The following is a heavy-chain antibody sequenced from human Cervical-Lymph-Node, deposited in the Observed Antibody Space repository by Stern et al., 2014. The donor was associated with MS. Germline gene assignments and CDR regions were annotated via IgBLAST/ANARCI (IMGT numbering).Heavy chain of an antibody. J-gene: IGHJ3*02. CDR1: GYTFTSYG. CDR3: SRGRLGSENAFDI. D-gene: IGHD2-15*01. Sequence: VQLVESGAEVKKPGASVKVSCKASGYTFTSYGISWVRQAPGQGLEWMGWISTYNGNTSYAHKLQVRITMTTDTSKSTAYMDLRSLRSDDTAVYYCSRGRLGSENAFDIWGQGTMVTVSS. V-gene: IGHV1-18*01. CDR2: ISTYNGNT.